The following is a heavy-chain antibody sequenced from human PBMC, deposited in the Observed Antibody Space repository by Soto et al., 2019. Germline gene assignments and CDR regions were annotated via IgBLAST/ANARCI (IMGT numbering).Heavy chain of an antibody. V-gene: IGHV4-39*01. CDR1: CGSISSSSYY. Sequence: PSETLSLTCTVSCGSISSSSYYWGWIRQPPGKGLEWIGSIYYSGSTYYNPSLKSRVTISVDTSKNKFSLKLSSVTAADTAGYYCARHSEQLREFDPWGQRTLVTVSS. CDR2: IYYSGST. J-gene: IGHJ5*02. CDR3: ARHSEQLREFDP. D-gene: IGHD6-13*01.